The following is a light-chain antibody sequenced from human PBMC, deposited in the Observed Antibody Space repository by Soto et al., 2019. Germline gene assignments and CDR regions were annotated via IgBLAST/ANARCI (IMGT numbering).Light chain of an antibody. CDR3: QQYDNWPPWT. CDR2: TAS. Sequence: DIQLTQSPAFLSASVGDRVSITCRASQDIGSYLAWYQQKSGKAPKLLIHTASTLQTGVPFRFSGSGSGTEFTLTISSLQPGDFATYYCQQYDNWPPWTFGQGTKLEIK. J-gene: IGKJ1*01. CDR1: QDIGSY. V-gene: IGKV1-9*01.